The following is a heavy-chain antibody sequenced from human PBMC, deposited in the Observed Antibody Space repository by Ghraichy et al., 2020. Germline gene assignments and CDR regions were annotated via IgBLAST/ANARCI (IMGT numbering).Heavy chain of an antibody. CDR2: IWYDGSNK. J-gene: IGHJ3*02. CDR1: GFTFSSYG. V-gene: IGHV3-33*01. CDR3: ARELEDGYNPVRAFDI. D-gene: IGHD5-24*01. Sequence: GGSLRLSCAASGFTFSSYGMHWVRQAPGKGLEWVAVIWYDGSNKYYADSVKGRFTISRDNSKNTLYLQMNSLRAEDTAVYYCARELEDGYNPVRAFDIWGQGTMVTVSS.